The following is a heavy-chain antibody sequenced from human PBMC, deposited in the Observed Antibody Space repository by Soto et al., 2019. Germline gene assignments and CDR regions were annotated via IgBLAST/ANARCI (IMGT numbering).Heavy chain of an antibody. CDR1: GDSISSGGYY. Sequence: PSETLSLTCTVSGDSISSGGYYWSWIRQPPGKGLEWIGYIYYSGSTYYNSSLKSRVIISVDMSKNQFSLKLSSVTAADTAVYYCARGRYYDYVWGSYHYGPGRFDPWGQGTLVTVSS. D-gene: IGHD3-16*02. CDR3: ARGRYYDYVWGSYHYGPGRFDP. V-gene: IGHV4-31*03. CDR2: IYYSGST. J-gene: IGHJ5*02.